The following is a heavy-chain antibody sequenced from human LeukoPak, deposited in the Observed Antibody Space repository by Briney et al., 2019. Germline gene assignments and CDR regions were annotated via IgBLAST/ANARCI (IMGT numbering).Heavy chain of an antibody. V-gene: IGHV4-59*01. J-gene: IGHJ6*02. D-gene: IGHD4-17*01. CDR1: GASISSYY. CDR2: IYYSGST. Sequence: SETLSLTCTVSGASISSYYWSWIRQPPGKGLEWTGYIYYSGSTNYNPSLKSRVTISVDTSKNQFSLKLTSVTAADTAVYYCARDRLRYGMDVWGQGTTVTVSS. CDR3: ARDRLRYGMDV.